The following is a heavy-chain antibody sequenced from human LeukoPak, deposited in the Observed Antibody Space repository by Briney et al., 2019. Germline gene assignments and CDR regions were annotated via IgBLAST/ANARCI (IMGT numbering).Heavy chain of an antibody. Sequence: GGSLRLSCAASGFTFSSLWMTWIRQAPGKGLEWVGNINQDGSEKYYVDSVKGRFTTSRDNAENSLYLQMNSLTADDTAVYYCGRGGHDSSWFWLDWGQGTLVTVSS. D-gene: IGHD6-13*01. CDR1: GFTFSSLW. V-gene: IGHV3-7*01. CDR2: INQDGSEK. CDR3: GRGGHDSSWFWLD. J-gene: IGHJ4*02.